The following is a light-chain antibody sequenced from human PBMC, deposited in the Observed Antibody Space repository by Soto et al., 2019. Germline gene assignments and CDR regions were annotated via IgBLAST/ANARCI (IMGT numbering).Light chain of an antibody. Sequence: EIVMTQSPATLSVSPGERATLSCRASESISFNLAWYQHKPGQAPRLLIYGASTRASGIPLRFSGSGSGTDFTLTISSLQSEDFAVDFCQQCNNWPWTFGQGTRVEMK. CDR3: QQCNNWPWT. CDR1: ESISFN. J-gene: IGKJ1*01. CDR2: GAS. V-gene: IGKV3-15*01.